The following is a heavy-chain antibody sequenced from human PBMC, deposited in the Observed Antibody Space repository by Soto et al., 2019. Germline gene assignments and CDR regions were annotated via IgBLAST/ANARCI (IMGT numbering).Heavy chain of an antibody. J-gene: IGHJ6*02. D-gene: IGHD1-26*01. CDR2: IYTSGST. V-gene: IGHV4-4*07. CDR1: GGSISSYY. CDR3: ARATVVGATGGIYYYGMDL. Sequence: SETLSLTCTVSGGSISSYYWSWIRQPAGKGLEWIGRIYTSGSTNYNPSLKSRVTRSVDTSKNHFSLKLSSVTAADTAVYYGARATVVGATGGIYYYGMDLWGQGTTVTVYS.